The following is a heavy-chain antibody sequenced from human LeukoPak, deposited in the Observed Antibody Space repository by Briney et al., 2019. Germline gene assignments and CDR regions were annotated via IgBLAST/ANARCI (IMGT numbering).Heavy chain of an antibody. J-gene: IGHJ4*02. CDR3: AKDLGGSGSYYNWFDY. CDR2: INSDGSST. V-gene: IGHV3-74*01. D-gene: IGHD3-10*01. CDR1: GFTFSSYW. Sequence: GGSLRLSCAASGFTFSSYWMNWVRQAPGKGLVWVSRINSDGSSTSYADSVKGRFTISRDNAKNTLYLQMNSLRAEDTAVYYCAKDLGGSGSYYNWFDYWGQGTLVTVSS.